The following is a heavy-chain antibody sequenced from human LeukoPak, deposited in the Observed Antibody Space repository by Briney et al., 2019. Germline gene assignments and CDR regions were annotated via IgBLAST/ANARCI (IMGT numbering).Heavy chain of an antibody. CDR1: GFTFSSYA. J-gene: IGHJ6*02. V-gene: IGHV3-30-3*01. D-gene: IGHD6-19*01. CDR3: AREEQWLVDYGMDV. CDR2: ISYDGSNK. Sequence: PGGSLRLSCAASGFTFSSYAMHWVRQAPGKGLEWVAVISYDGSNKYYADSVKGRFTISRDNSKNTLYLQMNSLRAEDTAVYYCAREEQWLVDYGMDVWGQGTTVTVSS.